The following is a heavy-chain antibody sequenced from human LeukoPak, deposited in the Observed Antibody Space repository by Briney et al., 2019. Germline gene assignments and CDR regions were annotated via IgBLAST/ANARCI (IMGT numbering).Heavy chain of an antibody. Sequence: SETLSLTCTASGGSISSYYWSWIRQPAGKGLEWIGRIYTSGSTNYNPSLKSRVTMSVDTSKNQFSLKLSSVTAADTAVYYCASTPLGREAGTFDYWGQGTLVTVSS. CDR3: ASTPLGREAGTFDY. V-gene: IGHV4-4*07. J-gene: IGHJ4*02. CDR2: IYTSGST. CDR1: GGSISSYY. D-gene: IGHD6-13*01.